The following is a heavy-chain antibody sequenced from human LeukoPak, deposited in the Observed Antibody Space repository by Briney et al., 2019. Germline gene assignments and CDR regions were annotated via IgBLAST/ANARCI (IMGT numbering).Heavy chain of an antibody. CDR3: ARQRGYSSGWSDY. CDR2: IYPGDSDT. CDR1: GYSFTSYW. J-gene: IGHJ4*02. D-gene: IGHD6-19*01. Sequence: GESLKISCKGSGYSFTSYWIGWVRQMPGKGLQSMGIIYPGDSDTRYSPSFQGQVTISADKSISTAYLQWSSLKASDTAMYYCARQRGYSSGWSDYWGQGTLVTVSS. V-gene: IGHV5-51*01.